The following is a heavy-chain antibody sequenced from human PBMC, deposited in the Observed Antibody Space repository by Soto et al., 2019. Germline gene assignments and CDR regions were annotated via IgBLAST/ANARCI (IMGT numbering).Heavy chain of an antibody. CDR3: ARKGAAAAYAHYYMDV. Sequence: GKGLEWIGYVYYSGNTNYNPSLERRVTISVDTSRNRFSLNLTSATAADTAVYYCARKGAAAAYAHYYMDVWGRVNVVTVSS. CDR2: VYYSGNT. J-gene: IGHJ6*03. D-gene: IGHD6-13*01. V-gene: IGHV4-61*06.